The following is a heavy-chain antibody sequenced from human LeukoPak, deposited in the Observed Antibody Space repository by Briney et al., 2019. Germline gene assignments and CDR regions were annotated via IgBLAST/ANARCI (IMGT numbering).Heavy chain of an antibody. CDR3: ARDGYSGSDAL. J-gene: IGHJ4*02. V-gene: IGHV4-59*01. D-gene: IGHD5-12*01. Sequence: NPSETLSLTCTVSGGSISTYYWSWIRQPPGKGLEWIGYIYHSGSTNYNPSLKSRVTISVDTSQNQFSLNLSSVTAADTAIYYCARDGYSGSDALWGQGTLVTVSS. CDR1: GGSISTYY. CDR2: IYHSGST.